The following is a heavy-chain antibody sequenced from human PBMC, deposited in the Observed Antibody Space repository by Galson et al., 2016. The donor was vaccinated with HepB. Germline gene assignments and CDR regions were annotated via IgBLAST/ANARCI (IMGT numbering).Heavy chain of an antibody. Sequence: SLRLSCAASGFSFSSYVMFWVRQAPGKRLEFVSAIGSDGRSTHYADSLRGRFTVSRDNSKNMLYLQMSSLRAEDTAVYYCGKYEFDYWGQGTLVTVSS. V-gene: IGHV3-64D*09. CDR2: IGSDGRST. D-gene: IGHD3-3*01. CDR3: GKYEFDY. J-gene: IGHJ4*02. CDR1: GFSFSSYV.